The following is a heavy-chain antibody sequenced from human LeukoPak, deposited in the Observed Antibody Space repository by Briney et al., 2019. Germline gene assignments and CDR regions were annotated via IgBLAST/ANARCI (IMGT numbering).Heavy chain of an antibody. V-gene: IGHV4-30-4*01. J-gene: IGHJ6*02. CDR1: GGSISSGDYY. CDR3: AKLARSGYSYGRVSYYYGMDV. Sequence: SETPSLTCTVSGGSISSGDYYWSWIRQPPGKGLEWIGYIYYSGSTYYNPSLKSRVTISVDTSKNQFSLKLSSVTAADTAVYYCAKLARSGYSYGRVSYYYGMDVWGQGTTVTVSS. CDR2: IYYSGST. D-gene: IGHD5-18*01.